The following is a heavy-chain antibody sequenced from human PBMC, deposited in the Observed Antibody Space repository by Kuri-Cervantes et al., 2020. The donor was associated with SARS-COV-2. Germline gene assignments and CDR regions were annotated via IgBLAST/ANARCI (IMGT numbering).Heavy chain of an antibody. CDR2: IKYSGST. Sequence: SATASLTCTVSGASIVSTDSYWGWIRQPPGKAKEWIGSIKYSGSTFYNPSLKSRVTFSVDTSKNQFSLKLSSVTAADTAVYYCARQGGIVVVPAALWGQGTLVTVSS. D-gene: IGHD2-2*01. CDR1: GASIVSTDSY. J-gene: IGHJ4*02. CDR3: ARQGGIVVVPAAL. V-gene: IGHV4-39*01.